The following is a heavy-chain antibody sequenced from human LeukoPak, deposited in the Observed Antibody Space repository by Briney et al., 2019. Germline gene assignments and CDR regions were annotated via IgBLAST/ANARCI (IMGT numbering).Heavy chain of an antibody. CDR2: IYAGGST. CDR3: AREDDNSGYYYFDY. V-gene: IGHV3-53*01. CDR1: GFSVSTNY. J-gene: IGHJ4*02. D-gene: IGHD3-22*01. Sequence: PGGSLRLSCAASGFSVSTNYMSWVRQAPGKGLEWVSVIYAGGSTFHADSVKGRFTISRDNSKNTLYLQMNSLRAEDTAVCFCAREDDNSGYYYFDYWGQGTLVTVSS.